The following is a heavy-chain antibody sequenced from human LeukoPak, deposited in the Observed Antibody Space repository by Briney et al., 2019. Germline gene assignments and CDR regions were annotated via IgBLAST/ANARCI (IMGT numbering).Heavy chain of an antibody. V-gene: IGHV3-23*01. CDR1: GSTFSSYA. CDR2: ISGSTGST. D-gene: IGHD1-26*01. CDR3: AKIPDIVGDTSLFDY. J-gene: IGHJ4*02. Sequence: GGSLRLSCAASGSTFSSYAMSWVPQAPGKGLEWGSGISGSTGSTYYADPVKGRFTISRDNPKTTLYLKRNSQRAEDTAVYYCAKIPDIVGDTSLFDYWGQGTLVTVSS.